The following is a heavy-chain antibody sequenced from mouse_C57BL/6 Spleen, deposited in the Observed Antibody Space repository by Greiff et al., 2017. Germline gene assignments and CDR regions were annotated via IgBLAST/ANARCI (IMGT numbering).Heavy chain of an antibody. CDR1: GYTFTSYW. CDR3: ARGYGRGLDWFAY. V-gene: IGHV1-64*01. J-gene: IGHJ3*01. CDR2: IHPNSGST. Sequence: QVQLQQPGAELVKPGASVKLSCKASGYTFTSYWMHWVKQRPGQGLEWIGMIHPNSGSTNYNEKFKSKATLTVDKSSSTAYMQLSSLTTEDSAVYYCARGYGRGLDWFAYWGQGTLVTGSA. D-gene: IGHD1-1*01.